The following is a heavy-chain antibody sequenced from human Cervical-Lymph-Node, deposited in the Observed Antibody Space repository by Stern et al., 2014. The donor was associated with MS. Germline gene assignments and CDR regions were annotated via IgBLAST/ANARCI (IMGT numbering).Heavy chain of an antibody. V-gene: IGHV2-70*01. Sequence: QITLKESGPALVKPTQTLTLTCTFSGFSLSTTGMCVNWIRQPPGKALEWLALIDWDDDRYYSPSRKTRLTISKDTSKNQVVRTMTNMDPVDTATYYCARISNYFDSSGFDYWGQGTQVTVSS. J-gene: IGHJ4*02. CDR1: GFSLSTTGMC. CDR3: ARISNYFDSSGFDY. D-gene: IGHD3-22*01. CDR2: IDWDDDR.